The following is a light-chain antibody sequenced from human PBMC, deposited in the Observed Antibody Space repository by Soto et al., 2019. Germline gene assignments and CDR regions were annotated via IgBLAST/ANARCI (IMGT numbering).Light chain of an antibody. CDR1: SSNIGAGYD. V-gene: IGLV1-40*01. CDR3: KSYATGLSVLYV. J-gene: IGLJ1*01. Sequence: QSVLTQPPSVSGAPGQRVTISCTGSSSNIGAGYDVHWYQQLPGTAPKLLIYGNNNRPSGVPDRFSGSKSGTSASLAVTGRQAEDEADYYCKSYATGLSVLYVFGTGTKVTVL. CDR2: GNN.